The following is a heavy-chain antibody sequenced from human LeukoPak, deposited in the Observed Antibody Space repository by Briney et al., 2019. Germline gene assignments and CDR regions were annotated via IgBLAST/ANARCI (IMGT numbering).Heavy chain of an antibody. Sequence: SETLSLTCAVSGYSISSGYYWGWIRQPPGKGLEWIGSIFHSGTTYYNPSLQSRVTISVDTSKNQFSLKLSSVTAADTAVYYCAASGYSYGLQKYGGQGTLVTVSA. J-gene: IGHJ4*02. CDR3: AASGYSYGLQKY. CDR1: GYSISSGYY. V-gene: IGHV4-38-2*01. D-gene: IGHD5-18*01. CDR2: IFHSGTT.